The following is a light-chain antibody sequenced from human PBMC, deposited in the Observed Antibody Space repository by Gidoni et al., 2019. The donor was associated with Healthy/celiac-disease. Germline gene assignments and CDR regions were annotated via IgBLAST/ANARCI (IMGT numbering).Light chain of an antibody. CDR3: AAWDDSLSGSL. CDR1: RSNIGSNY. V-gene: IGLV1-47*01. Sequence: QSVLTQPPSASGTPGQRVTTACSGSRSNIGSNYVYWYQQLPGTAPKLLIYRNNQRPSGVPDRFSGSKSGTSASLAISGLRSEDEADYYCAAWDDSLSGSLFGGGTKLTVL. CDR2: RNN. J-gene: IGLJ2*01.